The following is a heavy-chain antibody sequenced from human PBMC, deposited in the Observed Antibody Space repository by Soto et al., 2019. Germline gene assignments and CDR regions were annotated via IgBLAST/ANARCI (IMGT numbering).Heavy chain of an antibody. V-gene: IGHV3-7*01. Sequence: GGSLRLSCAASGFTFSSYWMSWVRQAPGKGPEWVANIKQDGSEKYYVDSVKGRFTISRDNAKNSLYLQMNSLRAEDTAVYYCARDLQRSTFYDFWSGYYIASGDYWGQGTLVTSP. D-gene: IGHD3-3*01. CDR3: ARDLQRSTFYDFWSGYYIASGDY. CDR2: IKQDGSEK. CDR1: GFTFSSYW. J-gene: IGHJ4*02.